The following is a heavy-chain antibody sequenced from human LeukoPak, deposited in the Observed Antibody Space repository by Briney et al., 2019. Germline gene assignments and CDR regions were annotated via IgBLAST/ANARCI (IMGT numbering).Heavy chain of an antibody. CDR2: IYYSGST. Sequence: SETLSLTCTVSGGSISSYYWSWIQQPPGKGLEWIGYIYYSGSTNYNPSLKSRVTISVDTSKNQFSLKLSSVTAADTAVYYCARGAAAMYYFDYWGQGTLVTVPS. D-gene: IGHD5-18*01. V-gene: IGHV4-59*01. J-gene: IGHJ4*02. CDR1: GGSISSYY. CDR3: ARGAAAMYYFDY.